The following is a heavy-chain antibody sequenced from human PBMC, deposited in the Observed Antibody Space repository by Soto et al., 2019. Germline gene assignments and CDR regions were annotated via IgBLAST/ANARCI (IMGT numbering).Heavy chain of an antibody. V-gene: IGHV3-23*01. CDR1: GFIFSSYA. Sequence: EVQLLESGGGLVQPGGSLRLSCAASGFIFSSYAMSWVRQAPGKGLEWVSAISGGGASTYYADSVKGRFTISRDNSKNTLYLQMNSLRAEDTAVYYCAFRFNGYDLGYWGQGTLVTVSS. J-gene: IGHJ4*02. CDR3: AFRFNGYDLGY. CDR2: ISGGGAST. D-gene: IGHD5-12*01.